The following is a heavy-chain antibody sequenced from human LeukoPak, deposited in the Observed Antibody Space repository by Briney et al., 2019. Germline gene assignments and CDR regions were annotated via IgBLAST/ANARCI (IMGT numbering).Heavy chain of an antibody. CDR2: VNHGGST. V-gene: IGHV4-34*01. Sequence: SETLSLTCAVDGGSFSDYSWSWIRQPPGKGLEWIGDVNHGGSTNYNPSLKSRITISVDTSKNQFSLKLTSVTAADTGVYYCARVPDFIARPCDSWGPGTLVTASS. CDR1: GGSFSDYS. J-gene: IGHJ4*02. D-gene: IGHD2-21*01. CDR3: ARVPDFIARPCDS.